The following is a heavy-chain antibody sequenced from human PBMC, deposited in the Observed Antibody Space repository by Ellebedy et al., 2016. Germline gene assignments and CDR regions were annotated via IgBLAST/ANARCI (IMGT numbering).Heavy chain of an antibody. D-gene: IGHD2-15*01. CDR3: ARDKLGYSTPVSMDV. V-gene: IGHV1-18*01. CDR2: ISAYNGNT. J-gene: IGHJ4*02. Sequence: ASVKVSCKASGYTFTSYGISWVRQAPGQGLEWMGWISAYNGNTNYAQRLQGRVTMTTDTSTSTAYMELRSLRSDDTAVYYCARDKLGYSTPVSMDVWGQGTLVTVSS. CDR1: GYTFTSYG.